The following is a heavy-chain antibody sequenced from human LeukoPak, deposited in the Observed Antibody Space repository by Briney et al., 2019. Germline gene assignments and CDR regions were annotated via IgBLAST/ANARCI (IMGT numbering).Heavy chain of an antibody. CDR3: ARDLRVYYGSGSYPTGANYYYYMDV. CDR1: DDSITIYY. Sequence: SETLSLTCSVSDDSITIYYWTWIRQPPGKGLEWIGYIDHTGTANYNPSLNSRVTISRDTSKNHFSLQLSSVTAADTAVYFCARDLRVYYGSGSYPTGANYYYYMDVWGKGTTVTISS. CDR2: IDHTGTA. V-gene: IGHV4-59*01. J-gene: IGHJ6*03. D-gene: IGHD3-10*01.